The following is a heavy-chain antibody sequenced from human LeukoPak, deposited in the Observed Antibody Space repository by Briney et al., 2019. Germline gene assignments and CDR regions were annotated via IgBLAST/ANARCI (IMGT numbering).Heavy chain of an antibody. Sequence: GGSLRLSCAASGFTFSSYEMNWVRQAPGKGLEWVSYIGSSGSSIYYADSVKGRFTISRDNAKNSLYLQMNSLGAEDTAVYYCARDVDTLGCFDLWGRGTLVTVSS. J-gene: IGHJ2*01. V-gene: IGHV3-48*03. CDR2: IGSSGSSI. CDR1: GFTFSSYE. D-gene: IGHD5-18*01. CDR3: ARDVDTLGCFDL.